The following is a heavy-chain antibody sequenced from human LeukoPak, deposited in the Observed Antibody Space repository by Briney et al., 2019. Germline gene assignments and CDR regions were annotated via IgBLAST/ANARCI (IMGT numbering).Heavy chain of an antibody. J-gene: IGHJ5*02. V-gene: IGHV4-34*01. D-gene: IGHD2-2*01. CDR1: GGSFSGYY. Sequence: SETLSLTCAVYGGSFSGYYWSWIRQPPGKGLEWIGEINHSGSTNYNPSLKSRVTISVDTSKNQFSLKLSSVTAADTAEYYCARHGGYCSSTSCYEVHWFDPWGQGTLVTVSS. CDR3: ARHGGYCSSTSCYEVHWFDP. CDR2: INHSGST.